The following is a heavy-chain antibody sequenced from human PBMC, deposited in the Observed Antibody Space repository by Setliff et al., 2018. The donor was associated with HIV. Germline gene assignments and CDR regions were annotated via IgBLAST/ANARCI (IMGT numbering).Heavy chain of an antibody. CDR1: GGSISSYY. J-gene: IGHJ4*02. CDR3: ARAYFGSGIYY. V-gene: IGHV4-4*09. CDR2: IYSSGST. Sequence: PSETLSLTCTVSGGSISSYYWSWIRQPPGKGLEWLGHIYSSGSTNYTPSLKSRVTISVDTSKNQFSLKLYSVTAADTAVYYCARAYFGSGIYYWGQGTLVTVLL. D-gene: IGHD3-10*01.